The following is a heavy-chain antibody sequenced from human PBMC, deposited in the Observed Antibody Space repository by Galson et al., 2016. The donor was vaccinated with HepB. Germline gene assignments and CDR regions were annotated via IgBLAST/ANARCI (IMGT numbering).Heavy chain of an antibody. Sequence: SETLSLTCTVSGGSISSRNSYWGWIRQPPGKGLEWIGSINYSGNTYYNPSLKSRVTMSIDTSKNQFSLRLSSVTAADTAVYYCARVAWYQYGSGSYDYWGQGTLVSVSS. J-gene: IGHJ4*02. CDR3: ARVAWYQYGSGSYDY. CDR1: GGSISSRNSY. V-gene: IGHV4-39*01. D-gene: IGHD3-10*01. CDR2: INYSGNT.